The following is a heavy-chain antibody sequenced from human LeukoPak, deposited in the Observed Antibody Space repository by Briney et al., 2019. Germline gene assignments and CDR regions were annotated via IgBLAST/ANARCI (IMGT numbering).Heavy chain of an antibody. Sequence: GGSLRLSCAASGFTFSSYSMNWVRQAPGKGLEWVSYISSSSSTIYYADSVKGRFTISRDNAKNSLYLQMNSLRAEDTAVYYCARDKDSYYYYYMDVWGKGTTVTVSS. CDR1: GFTFSSYS. J-gene: IGHJ6*03. CDR3: ARDKDSYYYYYMDV. CDR2: ISSSSSTI. V-gene: IGHV3-48*01.